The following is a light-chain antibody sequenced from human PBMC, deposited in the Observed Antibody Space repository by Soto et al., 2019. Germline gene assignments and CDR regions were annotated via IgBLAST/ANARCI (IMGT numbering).Light chain of an antibody. J-gene: IGLJ1*01. CDR2: DVS. Sequence: QSALTQPASVSGSPGQSITISCTGTGSDAGGYNYVSWYQQHPGKAPKFMIYDVSNRPSGVSNRFSGSKSGNTASLTISGLQAEDEADYYCSSYTTSNTRQIVFGTGTKVTVL. CDR1: GSDAGGYNY. CDR3: SSYTTSNTRQIV. V-gene: IGLV2-14*01.